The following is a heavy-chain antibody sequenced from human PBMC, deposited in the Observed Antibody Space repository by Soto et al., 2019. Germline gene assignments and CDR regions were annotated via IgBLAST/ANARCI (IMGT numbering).Heavy chain of an antibody. CDR2: INAGNGNT. V-gene: IGHV1-3*01. D-gene: IGHD2-21*01. CDR3: AGKFSGPFFCGHSGGFGP. CDR1: GYTFTSYA. Sequence: QVQLVQSGAEVKKPGASVKVSCKASGYTFTSYAMHWVRQAPGQRLEWMGWINAGNGNTKYSQKFQGRVTITRDTSADTGYIELSSLRSEDTAGDFRAGKFSGPFFCGHSGGFGPWGPGTLVT. J-gene: IGHJ5*01.